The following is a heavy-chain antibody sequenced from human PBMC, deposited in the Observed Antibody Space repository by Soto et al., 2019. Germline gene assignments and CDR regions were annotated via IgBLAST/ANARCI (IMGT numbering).Heavy chain of an antibody. CDR3: SKDPPSVTFLGLVICIYGSDV. CDR2: ISGSGGST. D-gene: IGHD3-3*01. V-gene: IGHV3-23*01. Sequence: PGGSLRLSCAASGFTFSSYAMSWVRQAPGKGLEWVSAISGSGGSTYYADSVKGRFTISRDNSKNTLYLQMNSMRAEDTAVYYCSKDPPSVTFLGLVICIYGSDVWGQGTTVTGS. CDR1: GFTFSSYA. J-gene: IGHJ6*02.